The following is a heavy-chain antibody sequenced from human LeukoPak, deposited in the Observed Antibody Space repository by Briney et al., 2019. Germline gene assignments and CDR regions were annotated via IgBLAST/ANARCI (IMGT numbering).Heavy chain of an antibody. CDR1: GFTFSNAW. Sequence: GGSLRLSCAASGFTFSNAWMSWVRQAPGKGLEWVSSISSSSSYIYYADSVKGRFTISRDNAKNSLYLQMNSLRAGDTAVYYCARGVSYYYYYMDVWGKGTTVTVSS. J-gene: IGHJ6*03. CDR2: ISSSSSYI. CDR3: ARGVSYYYYYMDV. V-gene: IGHV3-21*01.